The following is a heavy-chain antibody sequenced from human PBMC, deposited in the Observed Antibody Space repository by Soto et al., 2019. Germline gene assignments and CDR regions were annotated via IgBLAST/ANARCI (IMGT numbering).Heavy chain of an antibody. CDR2: IIPLLDVA. CDR1: GGTFSNDI. V-gene: IGHV1-69*08. CDR3: ARDSPIGSTFSGYDAIDY. J-gene: IGHJ4*02. D-gene: IGHD5-12*01. Sequence: QVQLVQSGAEVKKPGSSVKVSCKTSGGTFSNDIITWVRQAPGQGLEWMGRIIPLLDVADYAQMFQGRVTITAXKXTXTXXMELNSLRSEDTAVYYCARDSPIGSTFSGYDAIDYWGQGTLVTVSS.